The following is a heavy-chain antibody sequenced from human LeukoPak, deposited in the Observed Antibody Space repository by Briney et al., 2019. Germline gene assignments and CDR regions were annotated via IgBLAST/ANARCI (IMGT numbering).Heavy chain of an antibody. V-gene: IGHV3-23*01. CDR1: GFTFGNYA. Sequence: PGGSLRLSCAASGFTFGNYAMNWVRQAPGKGLEWVSTISGNGAFTYYADSVQGRFTISRDNSKNTLYLQMNSLRAEDTAVYYCAKDSGPYSNTITGYGYWGQGTLVAVSS. CDR2: ISGNGAFT. D-gene: IGHD4-11*01. CDR3: AKDSGPYSNTITGYGY. J-gene: IGHJ4*02.